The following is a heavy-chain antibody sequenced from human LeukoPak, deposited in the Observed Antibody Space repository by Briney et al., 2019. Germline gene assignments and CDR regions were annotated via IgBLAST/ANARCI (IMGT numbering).Heavy chain of an antibody. CDR3: ASPTGNLGYCSSTSCYESAFDI. Sequence: PGRSLRLSCAASGFTFSSYAMHWVRQAPGEGLEWVAVISYDGSNKYYADSVKGRFTISRDNSMNTLYLQMNSLRAEDTAVYYCASPTGNLGYCSSTSCYESAFDIWGQGTMVTVSS. CDR2: ISYDGSNK. CDR1: GFTFSSYA. J-gene: IGHJ3*02. D-gene: IGHD2-2*01. V-gene: IGHV3-30*04.